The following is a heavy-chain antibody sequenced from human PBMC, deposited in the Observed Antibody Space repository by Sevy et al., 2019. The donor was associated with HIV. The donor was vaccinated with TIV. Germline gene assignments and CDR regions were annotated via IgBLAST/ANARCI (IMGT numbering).Heavy chain of an antibody. J-gene: IGHJ3*02. V-gene: IGHV4-61*01. CDR3: ARAPYCGGDCYLRAFDI. D-gene: IGHD2-21*02. Sequence: SETLSLTCTVSGGSVSSGSYYWSWIRQPPGKGLEWSGYIYYSGSTNYNPSLKSRVTISVDTSKNQFSLKLSSVTAADTAVYYCARAPYCGGDCYLRAFDIWGQGTMVTVSS. CDR1: GGSVSSGSYY. CDR2: IYYSGST.